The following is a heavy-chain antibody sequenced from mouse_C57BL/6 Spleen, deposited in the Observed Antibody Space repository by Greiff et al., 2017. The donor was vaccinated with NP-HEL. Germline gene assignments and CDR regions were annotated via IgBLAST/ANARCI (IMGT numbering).Heavy chain of an antibody. V-gene: IGHV5-17*01. CDR3: AEDGNYRYWYFDV. D-gene: IGHD2-1*01. Sequence: EVKLVESGGGLVKPGGSLKLSCAASGFTFSDYGMHWVRQAPEKGLEWVAYISSGSSTIYYADTVKGRFTISRDNAKNTLFLQMTRLRSEDTAMYYCAEDGNYRYWYFDVWGTGTTVTVSS. J-gene: IGHJ1*03. CDR2: ISSGSSTI. CDR1: GFTFSDYG.